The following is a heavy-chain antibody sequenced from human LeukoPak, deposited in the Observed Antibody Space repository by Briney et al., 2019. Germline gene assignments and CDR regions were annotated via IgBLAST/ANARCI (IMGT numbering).Heavy chain of an antibody. J-gene: IGHJ5*02. Sequence: SETLSLTCAVYGGSFSGYSWNWIRQPPGKGLVWIGEIYHTGSTNYNPSLKSRVTISVDTSKNQFSLKLNSVTAADTAVYCCARVYDYGDYEPFDPWGQGTLVTVSS. V-gene: IGHV4-34*01. D-gene: IGHD4-17*01. CDR2: IYHTGST. CDR3: ARVYDYGDYEPFDP. CDR1: GGSFSGYS.